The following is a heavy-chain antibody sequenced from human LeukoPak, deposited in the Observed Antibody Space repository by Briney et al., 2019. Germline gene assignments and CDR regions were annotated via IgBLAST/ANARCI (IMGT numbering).Heavy chain of an antibody. J-gene: IGHJ4*02. D-gene: IGHD2-8*01. CDR1: GFTFSRYS. CDR2: INSRGSDK. V-gene: IGHV3-21*01. CDR3: AREGSIVPHQDLDC. Sequence: PARSLRLSCAASGFTFSRYSMNWVRQAPGKGPEWVSSINSRGSDKYYADSIKGRFTISRDNAKNSLYLRMDSLRVEDTAVYYCAREGSIVPHQDLDCWGQGSLVTVSS.